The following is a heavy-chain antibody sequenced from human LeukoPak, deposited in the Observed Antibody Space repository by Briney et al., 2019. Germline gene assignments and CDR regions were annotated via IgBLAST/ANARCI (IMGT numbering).Heavy chain of an antibody. CDR1: GFTFSSYE. Sequence: GSLRLSCAASGFTFSSYEMNWVRQAPGKGLEWVSYISSSGSTIYYADSVKGRFTISRDNAKNSLYLQMNSLRAEDTAVYYCARDPTRSGPVPDAFDIWGQGTMVTVSS. V-gene: IGHV3-48*03. CDR3: ARDPTRSGPVPDAFDI. CDR2: ISSSGSTI. D-gene: IGHD6-25*01. J-gene: IGHJ3*02.